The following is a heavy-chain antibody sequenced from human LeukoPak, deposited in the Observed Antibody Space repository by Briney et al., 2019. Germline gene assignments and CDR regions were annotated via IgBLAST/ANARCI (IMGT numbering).Heavy chain of an antibody. V-gene: IGHV3-23*01. Sequence: GGSLRLSCAVSGITLSNYGMSWVRQAPGKGLEWVSAISGSGGSTYYADSVKGRFTISRDNSKNTLYLQMNSLRAEDTAVYYCAKAPRLVAATSYFDYWGQGTLVTVSS. J-gene: IGHJ4*02. CDR2: ISGSGGST. D-gene: IGHD2-15*01. CDR3: AKAPRLVAATSYFDY. CDR1: GITLSNYG.